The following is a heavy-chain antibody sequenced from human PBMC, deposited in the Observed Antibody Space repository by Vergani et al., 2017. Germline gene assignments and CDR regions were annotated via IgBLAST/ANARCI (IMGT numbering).Heavy chain of an antibody. V-gene: IGHV4-61*02. CDR2: IYTSGST. CDR3: ARSFSYYYDSSGPGGDAFDI. CDR1: GGSISSGSYY. J-gene: IGHJ3*02. Sequence: QVQLQESGPGLVKPSQTLSLTCTVSGGSISSGSYYWSWIRQPAGKGLEWIGRIYTSGSTNYNPSLKSRVTISVDTSKNQFSLKLGSVTAADTAVYYCARSFSYYYDSSGPGGDAFDIWGQGTMVTVSS. D-gene: IGHD3-22*01.